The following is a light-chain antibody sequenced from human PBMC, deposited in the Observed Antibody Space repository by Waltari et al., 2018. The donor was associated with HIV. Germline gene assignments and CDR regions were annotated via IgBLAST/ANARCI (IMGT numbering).Light chain of an antibody. J-gene: IGLJ3*02. CDR1: SSNIGSNT. Sequence: QSVLTQPPSASGTPGQRVTISCSGSSSNIGSNTVSWYQQLPGRAPKGFIYSNDARPSGVPDRFSGCKAGTSASLAISGLQSEDEADYYCATWDDNLNGWVFGGGTKVTVL. CDR2: SND. V-gene: IGLV1-44*01. CDR3: ATWDDNLNGWV.